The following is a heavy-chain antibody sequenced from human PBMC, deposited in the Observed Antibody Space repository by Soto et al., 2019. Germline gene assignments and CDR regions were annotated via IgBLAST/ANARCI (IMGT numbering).Heavy chain of an antibody. CDR3: AREGVQGGLDV. D-gene: IGHD2-8*01. CDR1: GYTFTSYH. J-gene: IGHJ6*02. V-gene: IGHV1-46*01. CDR2: ISPSGGRT. Sequence: QVQLVQSGAEVKKPGASERISCKASGYTFTSYHLHWVRQAPGQGLEWVGMISPSGGRTTYAQKFQRRVTMTRDTSTNPIFMELNSLRADDTAIYYCAREGVQGGLDVWCQGTTVTVSS.